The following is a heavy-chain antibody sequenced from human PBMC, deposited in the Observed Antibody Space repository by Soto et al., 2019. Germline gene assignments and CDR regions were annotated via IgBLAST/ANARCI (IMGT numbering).Heavy chain of an antibody. CDR3: ARAYYDILTAYSFAMDV. V-gene: IGHV1-69*02. D-gene: IGHD3-9*01. CDR1: GGTFSSYT. CDR2: IIPILGIA. J-gene: IGHJ6*02. Sequence: QVQLVQSGAEVKKPGSSVKVSCKASGGTFSSYTISWVRQAPGQGLEWMGRIIPILGIANYAQKFQGRVTITADKPTSTAYMELSSLRSEDTAVYYCARAYYDILTAYSFAMDVWGQGTTVTVSS.